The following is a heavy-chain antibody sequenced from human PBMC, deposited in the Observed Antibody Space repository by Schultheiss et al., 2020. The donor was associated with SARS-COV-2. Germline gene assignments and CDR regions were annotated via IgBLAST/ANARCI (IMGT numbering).Heavy chain of an antibody. V-gene: IGHV4-61*02. CDR3: ARGRLVRLLGAFDL. J-gene: IGHJ3*01. CDR1: GGSISSSSYY. D-gene: IGHD3-9*01. CDR2: IYSSGIK. Sequence: SETLSLTCTVSGGSISSSSYYWSWIRQPAGKGLEWIGRIYSSGIKFYNPSLNSRVTMSTDTSKNQFSLKLSSVTAADTAVYYCARGRLVRLLGAFDLWGQGTTVTVSS.